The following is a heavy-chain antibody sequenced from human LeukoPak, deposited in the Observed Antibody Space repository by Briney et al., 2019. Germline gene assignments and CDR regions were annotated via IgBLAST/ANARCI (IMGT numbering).Heavy chain of an antibody. D-gene: IGHD7-27*01. CDR3: AKDRDLTGARKPGYFDC. J-gene: IGHJ4*02. CDR1: GFTLSSFA. V-gene: IGHV3-23*01. Sequence: QPGGSLRLSCAASGFTLSSFAMSWVRQAPGKGLEWVSAISGSGGSTYYTDSVKGRFTISRDNSKNTLYLQMNSLRADDTAVYYCAKDRDLTGARKPGYFDCWGRGTLVTVSS. CDR2: ISGSGGST.